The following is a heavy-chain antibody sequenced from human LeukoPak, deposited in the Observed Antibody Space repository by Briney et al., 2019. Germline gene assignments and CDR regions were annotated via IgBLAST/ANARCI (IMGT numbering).Heavy chain of an antibody. CDR2: IWYDGSNK. J-gene: IGHJ4*02. Sequence: GGSLRLSCAASGFTFSSYGMHWVRQAPGKGLEWVAVIWYDGSNKYYADFVKGRFTISRDNSKNTLYLQMNSLRAEDTAVYYCASYCSSTSCYDYWGQGTLVTVSS. V-gene: IGHV3-33*01. CDR3: ASYCSSTSCYDY. D-gene: IGHD2-2*01. CDR1: GFTFSSYG.